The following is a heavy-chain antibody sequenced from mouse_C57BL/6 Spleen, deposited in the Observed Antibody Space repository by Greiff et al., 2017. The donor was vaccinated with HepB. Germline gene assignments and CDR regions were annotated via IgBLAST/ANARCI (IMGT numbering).Heavy chain of an antibody. J-gene: IGHJ4*01. CDR1: GYSITSGYY. Sequence: EVQRVESGPGLVKPSQSLSLTCSVTGYSITSGYYWNWIRQFPGNKLEWMGYISYDGSNNYNPSLKNRISITRDTSKNQFFLKLNSVTTEDTATYYCARDDYPYAMDYWGQGTSVTVSS. CDR3: ARDDYPYAMDY. V-gene: IGHV3-6*01. D-gene: IGHD2-4*01. CDR2: ISYDGSN.